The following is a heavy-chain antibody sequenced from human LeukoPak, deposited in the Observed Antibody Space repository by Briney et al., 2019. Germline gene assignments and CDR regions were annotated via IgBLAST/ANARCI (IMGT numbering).Heavy chain of an antibody. V-gene: IGHV1-46*01. CDR3: VSLTKRDAFDI. CDR1: GYTFTSYL. CDR2: INPSGGST. J-gene: IGHJ3*02. Sequence: ASVKVSCKASGYTFTSYLMHWVRQAPGQGLEYMGMINPSGGSTVYTQKFQGRITMSKDTSTSTVYMDLYSLRSEDTAVYYCVSLTKRDAFDIWGQGTMVTVSS. D-gene: IGHD1-1*01.